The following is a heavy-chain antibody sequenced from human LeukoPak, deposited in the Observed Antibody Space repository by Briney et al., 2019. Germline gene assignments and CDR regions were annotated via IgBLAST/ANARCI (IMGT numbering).Heavy chain of an antibody. V-gene: IGHV3-9*01. CDR1: GFSFDDYA. CDR3: AREGSPYGMDV. CDR2: ISYNSGTI. Sequence: GGSLRLSCAASGFSFDDYAMYWVRQAPGKGLEWVSGISYNSGTIGYADSVKGRFTISRDNAKNSLYLQMNSLRAEDTAVYYCAREGSPYGMDVWGQGTTVTVSS. J-gene: IGHJ6*02.